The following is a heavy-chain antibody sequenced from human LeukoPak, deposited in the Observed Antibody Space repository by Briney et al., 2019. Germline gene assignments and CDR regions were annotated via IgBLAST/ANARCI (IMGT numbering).Heavy chain of an antibody. CDR2: IKQDGSEK. V-gene: IGHV3-7*01. D-gene: IGHD5-24*01. Sequence: GGSLRLSCAASGFTFSSYWMSWVRQAPGKGLEWVANIKQDGSEKYYVDSVKGRFTISRDNAKNSLYLQMNSLRAEDTAVYYCARDFDGWVILFGYWGQGTLVTVSS. CDR3: ARDFDGWVILFGY. J-gene: IGHJ4*02. CDR1: GFTFSSYW.